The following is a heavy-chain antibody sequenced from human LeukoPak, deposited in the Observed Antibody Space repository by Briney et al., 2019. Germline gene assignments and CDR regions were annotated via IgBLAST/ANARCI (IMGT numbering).Heavy chain of an antibody. Sequence: PGGSLRLSCAASGFTFSSYSMNWVRQAPGKGLEWVSSISSSSSYIYYADSVKGRFTISRDNAKNSLYLQMNSLRAEDTAVYYCARELPDIVVVPAAMGVDYWGQGTPVTVSS. CDR3: ARELPDIVVVPAAMGVDY. V-gene: IGHV3-21*01. CDR2: ISSSSSYI. D-gene: IGHD2-2*01. J-gene: IGHJ4*02. CDR1: GFTFSSYS.